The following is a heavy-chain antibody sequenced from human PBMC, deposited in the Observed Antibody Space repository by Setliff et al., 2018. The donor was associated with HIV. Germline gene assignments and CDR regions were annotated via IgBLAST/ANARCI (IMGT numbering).Heavy chain of an antibody. CDR1: GISFGNHW. V-gene: IGHV3-74*01. J-gene: IGHJ3*02. CDR2: INADGSIT. CDR3: ARSLWGFVRNAAFDI. Sequence: GGSLRLSCGASGISFGNHWMYWVRQAPGKGLVWVSRINADGSITDYADSVKGRFTISRDNAKNSLYLQMNSLRAEDTAVYYCARSLWGFVRNAAFDIWGQGTMVTVSS. D-gene: IGHD3-16*01.